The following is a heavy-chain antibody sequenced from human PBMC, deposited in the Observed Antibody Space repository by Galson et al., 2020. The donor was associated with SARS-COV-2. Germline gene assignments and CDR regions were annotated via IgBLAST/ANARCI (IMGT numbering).Heavy chain of an antibody. Sequence: ASETLSLTCLVSGDSIRSGGDRWAWIRQNPGKGPEWTGDIHYAGRASYNPSLKSRVVISVDTSKSQFSLMMSSMTAADTAVYYCARDRRIFRRDRIYYYGVNVWGQGTTVTVSS. V-gene: IGHV4-31*03. CDR1: GDSIRSGGDR. CDR3: ARDRRIFRRDRIYYYGVNV. J-gene: IGHJ6*02. D-gene: IGHD3-10*01. CDR2: IHYAGRA.